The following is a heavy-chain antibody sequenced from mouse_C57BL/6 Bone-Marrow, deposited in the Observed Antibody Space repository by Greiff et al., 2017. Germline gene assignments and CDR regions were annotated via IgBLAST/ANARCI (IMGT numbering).Heavy chain of an antibody. CDR1: GYTFTSYW. Sequence: QVQLQQPGAELVKPGASVKVSCKASGYTFTSYWMHWVKQRPGQGLEWIGRLHPSDSDTNYNQKFQGKATLTVDKSSSTAYMQLSSLTSEDSAVYYCAIYTIKSYYYAMDYWGQGTSVTVSS. J-gene: IGHJ4*01. CDR2: LHPSDSDT. D-gene: IGHD2-12*01. CDR3: AIYTIKSYYYAMDY. V-gene: IGHV1-74*01.